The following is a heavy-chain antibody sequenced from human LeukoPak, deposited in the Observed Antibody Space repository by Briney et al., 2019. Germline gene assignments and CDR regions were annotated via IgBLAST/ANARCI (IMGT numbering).Heavy chain of an antibody. J-gene: IGHJ4*02. V-gene: IGHV1-8*01. D-gene: IGHD4-17*01. CDR3: ATGSRYGDQRGY. CDR2: MNPNSGNT. CDR1: GYTFTSYD. Sequence: ASVKVSCKASGYTFTSYDINWVRQATGQRLEWMGWMNPNSGNTGYAQKFQGRVTMTEDTSTDTAYMELSSLRSEDTAVYYCATGSRYGDQRGYWGQGTLVTVSS.